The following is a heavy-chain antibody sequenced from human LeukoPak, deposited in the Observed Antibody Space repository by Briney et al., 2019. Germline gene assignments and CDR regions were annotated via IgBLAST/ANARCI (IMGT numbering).Heavy chain of an antibody. V-gene: IGHV7-4-1*02. CDR1: GYTFTSCA. D-gene: IGHD4-17*01. J-gene: IGHJ5*02. CDR2: INTNTGNP. CDR3: ARDLDTDYGDYEPRQPTGFDP. Sequence: ASVKVSCKASGYTFTSCAMNWVRQAPGQGLGWMGWINTNTGNPTYAQGFTGRFVFSLDTSVSTAYLQISSLKAEDTAVYYCARDLDTDYGDYEPRQPTGFDPWGQGTLVTVSS.